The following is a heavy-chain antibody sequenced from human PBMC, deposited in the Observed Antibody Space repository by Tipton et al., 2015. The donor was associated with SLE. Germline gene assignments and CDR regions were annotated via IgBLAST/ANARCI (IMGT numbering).Heavy chain of an antibody. D-gene: IGHD6-13*01. CDR2: ISYDGSNK. CDR3: ARLSAAAGHFDP. CDR1: GFTFSSYA. Sequence: SLRLSCAASGFTFSSYAMHWVRQAPGKGLEWVAVISYDGSNKYYADSVKGRFTISRDNSKNTLYLQMNSLRAEDTAVYYCARLSAAAGHFDPWGQGTLVTVSS. J-gene: IGHJ5*02. V-gene: IGHV3-30-3*01.